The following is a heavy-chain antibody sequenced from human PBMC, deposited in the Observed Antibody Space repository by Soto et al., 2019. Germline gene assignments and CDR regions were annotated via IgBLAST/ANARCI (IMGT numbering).Heavy chain of an antibody. CDR2: ISSSSSYI. CDR1: GFTFSSYS. Sequence: GGSLRLSCAASGFTFSSYSMNWVRQAPGKGLEWVSSISSSSSYIYYADSVKGRFTISRDNAKNSLYLQMNSLRAEDTAVYYCARSGSYYYYMDVWGKGTTVTVSS. J-gene: IGHJ6*03. V-gene: IGHV3-21*01. CDR3: ARSGSYYYYMDV. D-gene: IGHD3-3*01.